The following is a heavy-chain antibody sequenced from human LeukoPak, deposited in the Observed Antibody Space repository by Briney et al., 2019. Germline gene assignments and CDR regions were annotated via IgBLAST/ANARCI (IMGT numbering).Heavy chain of an antibody. D-gene: IGHD2-21*02. J-gene: IGHJ4*02. CDR1: GGSISSYY. CDR2: IYTSGST. Sequence: SETLSLTCTVSGGSISSYYWSWIRPAAGKGLEWIGRIYTSGSTNYNPSLKSRVTKSVDTSKNQFSLKLSSVTAADTAVYYCARTECGGDCQYEYYFDYWGQGTLVTVSS. CDR3: ARTECGGDCQYEYYFDY. V-gene: IGHV4-4*07.